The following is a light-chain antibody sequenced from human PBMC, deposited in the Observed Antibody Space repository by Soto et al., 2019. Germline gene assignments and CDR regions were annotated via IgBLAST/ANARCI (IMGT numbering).Light chain of an antibody. CDR3: QQYNSYSQVT. CDR2: DAS. J-gene: IGKJ2*01. Sequence: DIQMTQSPSILSASVGDRVTITCRASESLRSWLAWYQQKQEKAPKLLIYDASSLESGVPSRFSGSGAGTECTLAVSSLQPDDFATYYWQQYNSYSQVTFGQGTKLEIK. CDR1: ESLRSW. V-gene: IGKV1-5*01.